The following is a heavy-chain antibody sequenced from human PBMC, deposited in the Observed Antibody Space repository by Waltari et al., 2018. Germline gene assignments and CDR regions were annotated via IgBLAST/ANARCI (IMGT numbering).Heavy chain of an antibody. D-gene: IGHD2-15*01. Sequence: EAQVVESGGDLIQPGGSLRLSCEVSGVIVSDKYMSWVRQAPGKGLEWVAVIDDGDYPFYADSGRGRFTVSRDHSKNTLYLQMTNVRAEDTAVYYCGIQIAPVPRAYFAYWGQGALVTVSS. CDR1: GVIVSDKY. CDR2: IDDGDYP. CDR3: GIQIAPVPRAYFAY. J-gene: IGHJ4*02. V-gene: IGHV3-53*01.